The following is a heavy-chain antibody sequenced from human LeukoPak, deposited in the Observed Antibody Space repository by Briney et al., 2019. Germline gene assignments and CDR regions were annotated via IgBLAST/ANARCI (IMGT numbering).Heavy chain of an antibody. D-gene: IGHD4-17*01. V-gene: IGHV5-51*01. CDR1: GYSFTSYW. CDR3: ARGVWATTTGPNDAFDI. J-gene: IGHJ3*02. Sequence: GESLKISCKGSGYSFTSYWIGWVRQMPGKGLEWMGIIYPGDSDTRYSPSFKGQVTISADKSISTAYLQWSSLKASDTAMYYCARGVWATTTGPNDAFDIWGQGTMVTVSS. CDR2: IYPGDSDT.